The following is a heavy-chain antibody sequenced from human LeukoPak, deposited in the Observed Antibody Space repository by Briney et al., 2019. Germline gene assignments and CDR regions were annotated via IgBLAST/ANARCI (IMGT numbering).Heavy chain of an antibody. Sequence: ASVKVSCKASGYTFTGYHMHWVRQAPGQGLEWMGWINPNSGGTNYAQMIQGRVTMTRDTSISTAYMELSRLRSDDTAVYYCARGDYQLGLDPWGQGTLVTVSS. J-gene: IGHJ5*02. CDR1: GYTFTGYH. D-gene: IGHD2-2*01. CDR3: ARGDYQLGLDP. V-gene: IGHV1-2*02. CDR2: INPNSGGT.